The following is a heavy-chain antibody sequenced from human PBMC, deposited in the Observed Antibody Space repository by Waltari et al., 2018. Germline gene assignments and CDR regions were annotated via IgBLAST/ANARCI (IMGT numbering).Heavy chain of an antibody. CDR1: GFTFRSYE. Sequence: EVQLVESGGGLVQPGGSLRLSCAASGFTFRSYEMNWVRQAPGKGLEWVSYISSSGTTIYYADSVRGRFTISRDNAKNSLYLQMNSLRAEDTAVYYCARPKGGYDSSGYYPTPFDYWGQGTLVTVSS. J-gene: IGHJ4*02. CDR3: ARPKGGYDSSGYYPTPFDY. V-gene: IGHV3-48*03. CDR2: ISSSGTTI. D-gene: IGHD3-22*01.